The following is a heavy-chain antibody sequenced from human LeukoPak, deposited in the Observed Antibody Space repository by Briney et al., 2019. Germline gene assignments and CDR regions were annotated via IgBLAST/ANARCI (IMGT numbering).Heavy chain of an antibody. Sequence: ASVKVSCKASGYTFTGYYMHWVRQAPGQGLEWMGWINPNSDGTNYAQKFQGRVTMTRDTSISTAYMELSRLRSDDTAVYYCARDVEYDFWSGYFGYWGQGTLVTVSS. J-gene: IGHJ4*02. D-gene: IGHD3-3*01. V-gene: IGHV1-2*02. CDR3: ARDVEYDFWSGYFGY. CDR1: GYTFTGYY. CDR2: INPNSDGT.